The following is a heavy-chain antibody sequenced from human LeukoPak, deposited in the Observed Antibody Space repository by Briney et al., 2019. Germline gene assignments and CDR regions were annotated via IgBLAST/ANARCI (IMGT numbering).Heavy chain of an antibody. Sequence: PSETLSLTCAVSGGAIRDYQWSWIRQAPGKELEWIGHIGTNGRTGYNPSLRSRLTFSVYTSRDQFSLKLSSVTAADTALYYSAPSYDYQVAPFDLWGQGTLVTVSS. CDR2: IGTNGRT. J-gene: IGHJ4*02. V-gene: IGHV4-4*09. CDR1: GGAIRDYQ. D-gene: IGHD5-12*01. CDR3: APSYDYQVAPFDL.